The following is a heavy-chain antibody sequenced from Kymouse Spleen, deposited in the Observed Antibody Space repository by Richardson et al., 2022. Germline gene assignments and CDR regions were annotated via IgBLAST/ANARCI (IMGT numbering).Heavy chain of an antibody. J-gene: IGHJ2*01. D-gene: IGHD4-23*01,IGHD7-27*02. CDR3: ARANSYWYFDL. Sequence: QLQLQESGPGLVKPSETLSLTCTVSGGSISSSSYYWGWIRQPPGKGLEWIGSIYYSGSTYYNPSLKSRVTISVDTSKNQFSLKLSSVTAADTAVYYCARANSYWYFDLWGRGTLVTVSS. CDR1: GGSISSSSYY. V-gene: IGHV4-39*01. CDR2: IYYSGST.